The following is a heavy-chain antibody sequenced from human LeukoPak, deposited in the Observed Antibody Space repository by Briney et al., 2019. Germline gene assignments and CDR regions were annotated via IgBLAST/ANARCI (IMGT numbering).Heavy chain of an antibody. CDR3: ARDTSQWLVLRGNWFDP. D-gene: IGHD6-19*01. Sequence: VASVKVSCKASGYTFTSYYMHWVRQAPGQGLEWMGIINPSGGSTSYAQKFQGRVTMTRDMPTSTVYMELSSLRSEDTAVYYCARDTSQWLVLRGNWFDPWGQGTLVTVSS. J-gene: IGHJ5*02. CDR1: GYTFTSYY. CDR2: INPSGGST. V-gene: IGHV1-46*01.